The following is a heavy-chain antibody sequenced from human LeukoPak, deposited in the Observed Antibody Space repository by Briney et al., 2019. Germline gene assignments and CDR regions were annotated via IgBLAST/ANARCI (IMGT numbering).Heavy chain of an antibody. Sequence: ASVKVSCKASGYTFNNHYMYWVRQAPGQGLEWMGIINPSGGSTSYAQKFQGRVTMTRDTSTSTVYMELSSLRSEDTAVYYCARGYDDQGGPLGYWGQGTLVTVSS. CDR1: GYTFNNHY. V-gene: IGHV1-46*02. CDR2: INPSGGST. J-gene: IGHJ4*02. D-gene: IGHD3-16*01. CDR3: ARGYDDQGGPLGY.